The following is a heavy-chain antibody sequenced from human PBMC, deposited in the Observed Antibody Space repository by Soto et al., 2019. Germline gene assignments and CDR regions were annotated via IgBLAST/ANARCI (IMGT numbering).Heavy chain of an antibody. CDR2: IYYSGST. J-gene: IGHJ6*02. D-gene: IGHD1-7*01. CDR3: ARLNAGTTYYYYGMDV. CDR1: GASVSSSSYY. V-gene: IGHV4-39*01. Sequence: QLQLHESGPGLVKPSETLSLTCTVSGASVSSSSYYWGWIRQPPGKGLEWIGSIYYSGSTYYNPSLKRRVTISVDTSKNQFSLKLSSVTAADTAVYYCARLNAGTTYYYYGMDVWGQGTTVTVSS.